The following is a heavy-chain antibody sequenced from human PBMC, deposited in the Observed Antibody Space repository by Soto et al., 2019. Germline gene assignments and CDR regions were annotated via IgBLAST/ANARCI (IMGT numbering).Heavy chain of an antibody. CDR2: IGPSDSYT. Sequence: GESVKISCKGSGYSFTIYCISWVRQMPGKGLEWMGRIGPSDSYTNYSPSFQGHVTISADKSISTAYLQWSSLKASDTAMYYCARHQPNWFDPWGQGTLVTVSS. CDR3: ARHQPNWFDP. V-gene: IGHV5-10-1*01. J-gene: IGHJ5*02. CDR1: GYSFTIYC.